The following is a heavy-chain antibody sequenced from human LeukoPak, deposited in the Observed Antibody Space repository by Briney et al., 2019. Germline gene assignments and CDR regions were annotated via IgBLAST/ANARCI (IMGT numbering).Heavy chain of an antibody. J-gene: IGHJ4*02. D-gene: IGHD6-13*01. Sequence: GGSLRLSCAASGFTFSSYDMHWVRQATGKGLEWVSAIGTAGDTYYPGSVKGRFTISRENAKNSLYLQMNSLRAGDTAVYYCVRAAARGLDFDYWGQGTLVTVSS. CDR3: VRAAARGLDFDY. CDR1: GFTFSSYD. CDR2: IGTAGDT. V-gene: IGHV3-13*01.